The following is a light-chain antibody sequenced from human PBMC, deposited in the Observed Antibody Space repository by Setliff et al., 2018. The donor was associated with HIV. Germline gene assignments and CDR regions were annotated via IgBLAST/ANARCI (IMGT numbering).Light chain of an antibody. CDR3: ASWDDRLSVV. CDR2: SND. Sequence: GSSSNIGSNTVNWYQQRPGTAPKLLMHSNDQRPSGVPDRFSGSKSGTSASLAISGLQSEDEADYYCASWDDRLSVVFGGGT. V-gene: IGLV1-44*01. J-gene: IGLJ2*01. CDR1: SSNIGSNT.